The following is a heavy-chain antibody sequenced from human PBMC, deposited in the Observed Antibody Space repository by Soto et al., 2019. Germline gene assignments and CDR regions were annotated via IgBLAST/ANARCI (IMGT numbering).Heavy chain of an antibody. V-gene: IGHV5-51*01. D-gene: IGHD1-26*01. Sequence: EXLKSSCKGSGYXFTSYLVVWVRQMPGKGLEWMGIIYPGDSDTRYSPYFQGQVTISSDKSISTAYLQWSSLKASDTAVYYCATSLHYPDAFDIWGQGTMGTVS. CDR3: ATSLHYPDAFDI. CDR1: GYXFTSYL. CDR2: IYPGDSDT. J-gene: IGHJ3*02.